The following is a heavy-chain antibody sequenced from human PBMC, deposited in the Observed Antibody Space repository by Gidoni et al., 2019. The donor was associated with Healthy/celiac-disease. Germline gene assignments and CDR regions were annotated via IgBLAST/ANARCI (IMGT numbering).Heavy chain of an antibody. Sequence: EVQLLESGGGLVKPGGSLSLSCAASGSTFTRYAIGWGRQAPGKGLEGVSASSGSGGSTYYANTVEGRFTISRDNSKNTLYLQMNSLRAEDTAVYYCAKSKTDTAPPYGMDVWGQGTTVTVSS. CDR3: AKSKTDTAPPYGMDV. CDR1: GSTFTRYA. J-gene: IGHJ6*02. V-gene: IGHV3-23*01. CDR2: SSGSGGST. D-gene: IGHD5-18*01.